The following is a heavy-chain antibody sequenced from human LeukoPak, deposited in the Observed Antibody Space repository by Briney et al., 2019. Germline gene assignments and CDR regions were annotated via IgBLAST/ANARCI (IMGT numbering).Heavy chain of an antibody. CDR3: ARNSPQLLGQWPYYFDY. D-gene: IGHD3-10*01. CDR2: MYFSGST. J-gene: IGHJ4*02. CDR1: GGSTKSYY. V-gene: IGHV4-59*08. Sequence: SDTLSLTCSVSGGSTKSYYWSWIRQPPGKGLEWIGCMYFSGSTNYNPCLKSRVTISVDTSKNQFSLNLSSVTAADTAVYYCARNSPQLLGQWPYYFDYWGQGILVTVSS.